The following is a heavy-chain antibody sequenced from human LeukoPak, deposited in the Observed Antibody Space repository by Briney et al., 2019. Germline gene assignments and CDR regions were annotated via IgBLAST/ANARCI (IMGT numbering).Heavy chain of an antibody. Sequence: PGGPVRLSCAASGFTFSSYAMSWVRQAPGKGLEWVSAITGSGAATYYADSVKGRFTSSRDNSKSSLYLHMNSLRAEDTALYYCAKEGGDWLTAAAGYLLYFDLWGRATLFT. CDR3: AKEGGDWLTAAAGYLLYFDL. CDR2: ITGSGAAT. D-gene: IGHD6-13*01. V-gene: IGHV3-23*01. J-gene: IGHJ2*01. CDR1: GFTFSSYA.